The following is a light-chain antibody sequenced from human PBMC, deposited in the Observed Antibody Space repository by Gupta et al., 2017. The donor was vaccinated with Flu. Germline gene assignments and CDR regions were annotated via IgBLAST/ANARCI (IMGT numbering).Light chain of an antibody. J-gene: IGKJ5*01. CDR1: QSISDW. V-gene: IGKV1-5*03. CDR2: NAS. CDR3: RQDYSYTRT. Sequence: PSTLSAAVGDRVTITCRASQSISDWLARHQHKPGKTPKLLIYNASTTHIPVPSRFGGSGTGMAFNLTIISLQPDDFESYYCRQDYSYTRTFGQGTRLEIK.